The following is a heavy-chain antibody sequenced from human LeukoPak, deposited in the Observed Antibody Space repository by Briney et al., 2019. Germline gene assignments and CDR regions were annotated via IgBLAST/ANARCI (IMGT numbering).Heavy chain of an antibody. Sequence: SETLSPTRAVYGGSFSGYYCSWIRQPPGKGLEWIGEINHSGSTNYNPSLKSRVTISVDTSKNQFSLKLSSVTAADTAVYYCARDRGFTTTPSDYWGERSLLTVSS. J-gene: IGHJ4*02. D-gene: IGHD4-17*01. CDR2: INHSGST. V-gene: IGHV4-34*01. CDR3: ARDRGFTTTPSDY. CDR1: GGSFSGYY.